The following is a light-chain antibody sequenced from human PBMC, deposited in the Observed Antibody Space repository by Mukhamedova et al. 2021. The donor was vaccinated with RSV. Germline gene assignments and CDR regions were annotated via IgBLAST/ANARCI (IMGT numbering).Light chain of an antibody. CDR2: DVS. CDR3: SSYTSSSTLEV. CDR1: SSDVGGYNY. Sequence: SCTGTSSDVGGYNYVSWYQQHPGKAPKLMIYDVSNRPSGVSNRFSGSKSGNTASLTISGLQAEDEADYYCSSYTSSSTLEVFGT. J-gene: IGLJ1*01. V-gene: IGLV2-14*04.